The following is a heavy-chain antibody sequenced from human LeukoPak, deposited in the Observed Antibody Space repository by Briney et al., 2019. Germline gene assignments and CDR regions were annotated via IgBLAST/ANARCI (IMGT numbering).Heavy chain of an antibody. CDR2: INWGDQK. V-gene: IGHV2-5*02. CDR1: GFSLTTSGVG. CDR3: AHRRDSSGYQYRYWFAP. J-gene: IGHJ5*02. D-gene: IGHD3-22*01. Sequence: ESGPTLVKPTQTLTLTCTFSGFSLTTSGVGVGWIRQPPGKALEWLALINWGDQKVYSPSLQSRLSITKDTSKNQVVLTMTNVDPVDTATYYCAHRRDSSGYQYRYWFAPWGQGTLVTVSS.